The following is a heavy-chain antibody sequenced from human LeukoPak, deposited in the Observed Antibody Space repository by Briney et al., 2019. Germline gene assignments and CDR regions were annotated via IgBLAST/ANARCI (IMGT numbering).Heavy chain of an antibody. V-gene: IGHV4-39*01. D-gene: IGHD3-22*01. CDR3: ARMGYYDSPG. CDR1: GGSISSSSYY. J-gene: IGHJ4*02. Sequence: SSETLSLTCTVSGGSISSSSYYWGWIRQPPGKGLEWIGSIYYSGSTYYNPSLKSRVTISVDTSKNQFSLKLSSVTAADTAVYYCARMGYYDSPGWGQGTLVTVSS. CDR2: IYYSGST.